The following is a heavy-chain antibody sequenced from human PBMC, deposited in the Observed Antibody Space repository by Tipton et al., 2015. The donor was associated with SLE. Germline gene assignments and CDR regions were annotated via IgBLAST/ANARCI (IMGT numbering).Heavy chain of an antibody. Sequence: SLRLSCAASGFTFSSYSMNWVRQAPGKGLEWVSSISSSSSYIHYADSVKGRFTISRDNAKNSLYLQMNSLRAEDTAVYYCAREQLVRAFDIWGQGTMVTVSS. CDR1: GFTFSSYS. D-gene: IGHD6-6*01. CDR2: ISSSSSYI. V-gene: IGHV3-21*03. CDR3: AREQLVRAFDI. J-gene: IGHJ3*02.